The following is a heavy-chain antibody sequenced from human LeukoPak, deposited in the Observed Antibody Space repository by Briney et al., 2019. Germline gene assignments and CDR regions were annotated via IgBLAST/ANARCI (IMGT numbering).Heavy chain of an antibody. V-gene: IGHV3-21*06. D-gene: IGHD1-14*01. J-gene: IGHJ4*02. CDR2: IGPTGSDR. CDR1: GLTFSTSG. Sequence: GGSLRLSCTASGLTFSTSGFNWVRQAPGKGLEWVASIGPTGSDRYHADSIKVQYTISRDNANNFLYLQMNGLRAEDTAVYYGATETNGRLYDYWGQGTLLSVSS. CDR3: ATETNGRLYDY.